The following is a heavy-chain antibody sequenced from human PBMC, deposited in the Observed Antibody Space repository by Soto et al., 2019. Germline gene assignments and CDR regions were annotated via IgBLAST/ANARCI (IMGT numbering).Heavy chain of an antibody. Sequence: EVQLVESGGGLVQTGGSLSLSCAASGFTFSSRWMHWVRQAPGKGLVWVSRINSDGTTITYADSVKGRFTISRDNAKNTLYLQMNSLRAEDTAVYYCARGTQTTVTTRLFDCWGQGTLVTVSS. V-gene: IGHV3-74*01. CDR1: GFTFSSRW. CDR3: ARGTQTTVTTRLFDC. J-gene: IGHJ4*02. D-gene: IGHD4-17*01. CDR2: INSDGTTI.